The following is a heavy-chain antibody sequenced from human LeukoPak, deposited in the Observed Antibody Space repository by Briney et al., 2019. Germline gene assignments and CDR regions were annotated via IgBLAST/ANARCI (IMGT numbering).Heavy chain of an antibody. V-gene: IGHV1-69*05. J-gene: IGHJ4*02. D-gene: IGHD4-17*01. CDR1: GGTFSSYD. CDR2: IIPIFGTA. Sequence: SVKVSCKASGGTFSSYDISWVRQAPGQGLEWMGRIIPIFGTANYAQKFQGRVTITTDESTSTAYMELSSLRSEDTAVYYCAREKAPYGLFDYWGQGTLVTVSS. CDR3: AREKAPYGLFDY.